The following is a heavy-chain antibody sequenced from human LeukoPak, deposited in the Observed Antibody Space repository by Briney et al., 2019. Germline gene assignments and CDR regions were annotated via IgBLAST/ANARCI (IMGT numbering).Heavy chain of an antibody. CDR1: GFTFSDHH. Sequence: GGSLRLSCAASGFTFSDHHMDWVRQAPGNGLDWIGRSKNKDYAYSTVYAASVKGRFTFSRDDPKNSLYLQMNSLTTEDTAVYYCTRIFYYGTRGYYPDFWGQGTLVTVSS. D-gene: IGHD3-22*01. V-gene: IGHV3-72*01. J-gene: IGHJ4*02. CDR3: TRIFYYGTRGYYPDF. CDR2: SKNKDYAYST.